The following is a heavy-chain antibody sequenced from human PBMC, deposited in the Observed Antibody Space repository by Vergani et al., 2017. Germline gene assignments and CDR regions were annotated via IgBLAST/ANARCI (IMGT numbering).Heavy chain of an antibody. CDR2: IIPIFGIA. Sequence: QVQLVQSGAEVKKPGSSVKVSCKASGGTFSSYAISWVRQAPGQGLEWMGGIIPIFGIANYAQKFQGRVTITADKSTSTAYMELSSLRSEDTAVYYCAREARSWFEESGYYYGMDVWGQGTTVTVSS. J-gene: IGHJ6*02. CDR3: AREARSWFEESGYYYGMDV. V-gene: IGHV1-69*17. D-gene: IGHD3-10*01. CDR1: GGTFSSYA.